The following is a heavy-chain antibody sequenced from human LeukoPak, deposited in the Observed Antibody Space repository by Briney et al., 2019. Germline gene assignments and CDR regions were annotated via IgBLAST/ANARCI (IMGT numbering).Heavy chain of an antibody. CDR2: ISTSSNYI. J-gene: IGHJ3*02. D-gene: IGHD6-19*01. Sequence: KAGGSLRLSCAASGFTFSSYRMNWVRQAPGKGLEWVSSISTSSNYIYYADSVKGRFTISRDNAKNSLFLQMNSLRAEDTALYHCARGDDGSGWRGAAFDIWGQGTMVTVSS. V-gene: IGHV3-21*01. CDR1: GFTFSSYR. CDR3: ARGDDGSGWRGAAFDI.